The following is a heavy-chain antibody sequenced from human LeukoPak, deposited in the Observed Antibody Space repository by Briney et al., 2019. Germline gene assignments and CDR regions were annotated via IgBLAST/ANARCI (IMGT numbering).Heavy chain of an antibody. D-gene: IGHD3-22*01. CDR1: GGSISSYY. CDR2: IYYSGST. J-gene: IGHJ6*03. CDR3: ARSSEGRYYYDSSGYSYYYYYMDV. Sequence: SETLSLTCTVSGGSISSYYWSWIRQPPGKGLEWIGYIYYSGSTSYNPSLKSRVTISVDTSKNQSSLKLSSVTAADTAVYYCARSSEGRYYYDSSGYSYYYYYMDVWGKGTTVTISS. V-gene: IGHV4-59*01.